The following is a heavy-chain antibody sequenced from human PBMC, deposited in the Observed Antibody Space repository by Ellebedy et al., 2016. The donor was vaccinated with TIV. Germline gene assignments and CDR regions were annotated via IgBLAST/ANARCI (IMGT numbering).Heavy chain of an antibody. CDR1: GYTFTSYG. V-gene: IGHV1-18*01. D-gene: IGHD5-12*01. J-gene: IGHJ5*02. Sequence: ASVKVSCXASGYTFTSYGISWVRQAPGQGLEWMGWISAYNGNTNYAQKFQGRVTITADKSTSTAYMELSSLRSEDTAVYYCARLGYSGYDLVVTTGEPWGQGTLVTVSS. CDR2: ISAYNGNT. CDR3: ARLGYSGYDLVVTTGEP.